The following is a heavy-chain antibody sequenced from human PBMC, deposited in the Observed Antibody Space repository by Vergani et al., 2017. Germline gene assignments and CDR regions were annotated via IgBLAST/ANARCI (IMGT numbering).Heavy chain of an antibody. CDR1: GFTFSSYS. CDR2: ISSSSSYI. D-gene: IGHD5-18*01. J-gene: IGHJ6*03. CDR3: ARNGDTAMDPYYDYYYMDV. Sequence: EVQLVESGGGLVKPGGSLRLSCAASGFTFSSYSMNWVRQAPGKGLEWVSSISSSSSYIYYADSVKGRFTISRDNAKNSLYLQMNSLRAEDTAVYYCARNGDTAMDPYYDYYYMDVWGKGTTVTVSS. V-gene: IGHV3-21*01.